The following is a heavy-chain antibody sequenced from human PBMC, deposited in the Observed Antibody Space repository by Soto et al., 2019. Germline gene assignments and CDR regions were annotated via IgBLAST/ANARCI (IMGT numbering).Heavy chain of an antibody. CDR3: TAEYCSGGSCYSVVY. J-gene: IGHJ4*02. Sequence: EVQLVESAGGLVKPGGSLSLSCAASRFTFSNVWMSWVRQAPGKGLERVGRIKRRADGGRTDYATPVRGRFKVSRHDSKNTLYLEMNSLITEDTAVYYCTAEYCSGGSCYSVVYWGQGTLVTVSS. V-gene: IGHV3-15*01. CDR1: RFTFSNVW. CDR2: IKRRADGGRT. D-gene: IGHD2-15*01.